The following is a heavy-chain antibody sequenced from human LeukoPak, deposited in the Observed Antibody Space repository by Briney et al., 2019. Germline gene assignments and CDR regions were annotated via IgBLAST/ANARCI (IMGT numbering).Heavy chain of an antibody. Sequence: GGSLRLSCAASGFTFSSYAMSWVRQAPGKGLEWVSAISGSGGSTYYADSVKGRFTISRDNSKNTLYLQMNSLRAEDTAVYYCAKGYGSGSYYPIVYFDYWGQGTLVTVSS. CDR1: GFTFSSYA. J-gene: IGHJ4*02. CDR3: AKGYGSGSYYPIVYFDY. CDR2: ISGSGGST. D-gene: IGHD3-10*01. V-gene: IGHV3-23*01.